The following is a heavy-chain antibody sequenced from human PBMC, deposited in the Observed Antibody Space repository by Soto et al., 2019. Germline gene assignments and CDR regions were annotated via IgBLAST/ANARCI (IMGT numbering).Heavy chain of an antibody. D-gene: IGHD3-22*01. CDR2: IVVGSGNT. V-gene: IGHV1-58*01. J-gene: IGHJ4*02. Sequence: SVKVSCQSSGLTFTRSALQSVRQLRAQVLESIGWIVVGSGNTNYAQTFQERVTMTRAMYTSTAYMELSSLRSEDTAVYYCAASYYYDSSGYPKPFDYCGQGTLVTVYS. CDR1: GLTFTRSA. CDR3: AASYYYDSSGYPKPFDY.